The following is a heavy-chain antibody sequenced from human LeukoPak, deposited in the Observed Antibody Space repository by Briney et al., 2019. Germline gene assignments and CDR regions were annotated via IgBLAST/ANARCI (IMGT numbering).Heavy chain of an antibody. D-gene: IGHD4-23*01. V-gene: IGHV1-18*01. Sequence: GASVKVSCKASGYTFTGYGISCGREGPGQGVERMWWISAYNGNTNYAQKLQGRVTMTTDTSTSTAYMELRSLRSDDTAVYYCARDIFAARETTVVTPALYWGQGTLVTVSS. CDR2: ISAYNGNT. CDR1: GYTFTGYG. CDR3: ARDIFAARETTVVTPALY. J-gene: IGHJ4*02.